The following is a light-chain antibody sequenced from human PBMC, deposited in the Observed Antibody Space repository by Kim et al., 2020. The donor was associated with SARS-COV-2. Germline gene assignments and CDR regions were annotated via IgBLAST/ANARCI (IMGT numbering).Light chain of an antibody. CDR3: QEWVSITWV. J-gene: IGLJ3*02. V-gene: IGLV3-1*01. Sequence: SYELTQPPSVSVSPGQTASITCSGDKLGDKYACWYQQKPGQSPVLVIYQDSKRPSGIPERFSGSNSGNTATLTISGTQATDEADYYCQEWVSITWV. CDR2: QDS. CDR1: KLGDKY.